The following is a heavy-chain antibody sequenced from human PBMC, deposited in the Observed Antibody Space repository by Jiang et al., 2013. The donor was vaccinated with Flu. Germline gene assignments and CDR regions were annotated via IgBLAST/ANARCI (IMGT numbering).Heavy chain of an antibody. CDR1: GFTFDDYT. D-gene: IGHD2-21*02. CDR3: AKDIRAGNCGGDLTDGCGAFDI. CDR2: ISWDGGST. V-gene: IGHV3-43*01. J-gene: IGHJ3*02. Sequence: RLSCAASGFTFDDYTMHWVRQAPGKGLEWVSLISWDGGSTYYADSVKGRFTISRDNSKNSLYLQMNSLRTGDTALYYCAKDIRAGNCGGDLTDGCGAFDIWGQGTMVTVSS.